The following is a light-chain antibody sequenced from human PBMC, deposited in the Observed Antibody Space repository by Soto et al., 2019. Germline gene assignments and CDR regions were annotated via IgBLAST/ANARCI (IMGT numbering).Light chain of an antibody. Sequence: EIVMTQSPATLSVSPGERVTLSCRASQSVSIDLAWYQQKRGQAPRLLVYGASTRATGIPARFSGSGSGTEFTLTISSLQSEDSAVYYCQQYNNWRTFGHGTKVDIK. J-gene: IGKJ3*01. CDR1: QSVSID. CDR2: GAS. CDR3: QQYNNWRT. V-gene: IGKV3-15*01.